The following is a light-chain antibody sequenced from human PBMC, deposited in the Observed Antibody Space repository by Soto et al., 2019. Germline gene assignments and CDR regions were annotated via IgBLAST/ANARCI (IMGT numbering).Light chain of an antibody. V-gene: IGLV2-14*01. CDR2: DVS. J-gene: IGLJ1*01. CDR1: SSDVGGYNY. CDR3: SSYTSSSTLDV. Sequence: QSALTQPASVSGSPGQSITISCTGTSSDVGGYNYVSWHQQHPGKAPKLIIYDVSNRPSGVSNRFSGSKSGNTASLTISGLQAEDEADYYCSSYTSSSTLDVFGTGTKLTVL.